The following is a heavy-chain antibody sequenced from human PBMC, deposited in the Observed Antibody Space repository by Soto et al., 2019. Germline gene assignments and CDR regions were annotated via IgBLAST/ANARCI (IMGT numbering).Heavy chain of an antibody. V-gene: IGHV4-39*01. Sequence: SETLSLTCTVSGGSISSSSYYWGWIRQPPGKGLEWIGSIYYSGSTYYNPSLKSRVTISVDTSKNQFSLKLSSVTAADTAVYYCARLERGGDYDFWSGYFRLYYFDYWGQGTLDTVSS. J-gene: IGHJ4*02. CDR2: IYYSGST. CDR1: GGSISSSSYY. D-gene: IGHD3-3*01. CDR3: ARLERGGDYDFWSGYFRLYYFDY.